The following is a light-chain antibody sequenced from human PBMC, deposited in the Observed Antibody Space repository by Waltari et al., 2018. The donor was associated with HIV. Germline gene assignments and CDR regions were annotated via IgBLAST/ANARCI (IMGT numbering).Light chain of an antibody. J-gene: IGLJ1*01. CDR2: AVS. V-gene: IGLV2-14*03. CDR1: SSDVGGSNY. CDR3: SSYTSTSTVYV. Sequence: QSALPQPASVSGSPGPSIPISCPGTSSDVGGSNYVSWYQLHPGKAPKLMIYAVSNRPSGVSNRFSGSKSDNTASLTISGLQAEDEADYYCSSYTSTSTVYVFGTGTEVTVL.